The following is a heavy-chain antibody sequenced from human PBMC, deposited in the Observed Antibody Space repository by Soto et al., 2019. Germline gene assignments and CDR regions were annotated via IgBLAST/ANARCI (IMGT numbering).Heavy chain of an antibody. D-gene: IGHD3-3*01. V-gene: IGHV4-59*01. Sequence: SETLSLTCTVSGGSISSYYWSWIRQPPGKGLEWIGYIYYSGSTNYNPSLKSRVTISVDTSKNQFSLKLSSVTAADTAVYYCARVMNFWSGYRPTADYYMDVWGKGTTVTVSS. CDR1: GGSISSYY. CDR3: ARVMNFWSGYRPTADYYMDV. J-gene: IGHJ6*03. CDR2: IYYSGST.